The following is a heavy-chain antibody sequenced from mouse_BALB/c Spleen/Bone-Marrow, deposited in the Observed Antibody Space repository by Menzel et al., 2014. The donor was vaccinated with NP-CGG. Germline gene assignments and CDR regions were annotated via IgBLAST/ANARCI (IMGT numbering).Heavy chain of an antibody. Sequence: VQLQQSGAELVKPGASVKLSCKASGYTFTSYYMYWVKQRPGQGLEWIGEINPSNGGTNFSEKFKSKATLTVDKSSSTAYMQLSSLTSEDSAAYYCAIYYGNYFAYWGHGTLVTISA. CDR1: GYTFTSYY. V-gene: IGHV1S81*02. D-gene: IGHD2-1*01. CDR3: AIYYGNYFAY. J-gene: IGHJ3*01. CDR2: INPSNGGT.